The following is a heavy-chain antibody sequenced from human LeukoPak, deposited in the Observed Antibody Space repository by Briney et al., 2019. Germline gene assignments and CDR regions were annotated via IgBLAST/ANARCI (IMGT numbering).Heavy chain of an antibody. CDR1: GFTFSSYE. J-gene: IGHJ5*02. Sequence: GSLRLSCAASGFTFSSYEMHWVRQAPGKGLEWIGSIYYSGSTSYNPSLKSRVTMTVDTSKSQFSLKLSSVTAADTAVYFCARSPHIWFAERGWFDPWGQGTLVTVSS. CDR3: ARSPHIWFAERGWFDP. V-gene: IGHV4-39*07. CDR2: IYYSGST. D-gene: IGHD3-10*01.